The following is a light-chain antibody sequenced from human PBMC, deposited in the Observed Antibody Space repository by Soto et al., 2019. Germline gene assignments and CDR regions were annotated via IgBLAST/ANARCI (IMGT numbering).Light chain of an antibody. Sequence: DIQMPESPSSLSASIGASVSIICRASESIRIHLNWYQQKPGKAPNLLIYAASTLQSGVPSRFSGSGSGTDFTLNISSLQPEDIATYYCQQSYGIPWTFGQGPKV. V-gene: IGKV1-39*01. J-gene: IGKJ1*01. CDR2: AAS. CDR1: ESIRIH. CDR3: QQSYGIPWT.